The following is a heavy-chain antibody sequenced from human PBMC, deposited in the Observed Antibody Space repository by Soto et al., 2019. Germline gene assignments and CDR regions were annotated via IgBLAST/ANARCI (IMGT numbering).Heavy chain of an antibody. V-gene: IGHV1-18*01. J-gene: IGHJ3*02. CDR3: ASPARNYDFWSGYSFDI. Sequence: ASVKVSCKASGYTFTSYGITWVRQAPGQRLEWMGWISAYNGNTNYAQKLKGRVTMTRNTSISTAYMELSSMRSEDTAVYYCASPARNYDFWSGYSFDIWGQGTMVTVSS. D-gene: IGHD3-3*01. CDR1: GYTFTSYG. CDR2: ISAYNGNT.